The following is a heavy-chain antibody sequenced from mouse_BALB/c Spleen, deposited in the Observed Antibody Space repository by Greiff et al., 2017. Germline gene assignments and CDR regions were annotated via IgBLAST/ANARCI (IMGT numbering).Heavy chain of an antibody. J-gene: IGHJ4*01. V-gene: IGHV1-7*01. CDR3: ARSTVVATNYYAMDY. D-gene: IGHD1-1*01. CDR1: GYTFTSYW. CDR2: INPSTGYT. Sequence: VKLQESGAELAKPGASVKMSCKASGYTFTSYWMHWVKQRPGQGLEWIGYINPSTGYTEYNQKFKDKATLTADKSSSTAYMQLSSLTSEDSAVYYCARSTVVATNYYAMDYWGQGTSVTVSS.